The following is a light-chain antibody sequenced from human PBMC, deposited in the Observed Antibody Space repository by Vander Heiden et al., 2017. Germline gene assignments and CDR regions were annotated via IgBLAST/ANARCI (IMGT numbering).Light chain of an antibody. V-gene: IGLV4-69*01. CDR1: SDHKTYA. CDR2: ITSAGSH. J-gene: IGLJ2*01. CDR3: QTWGPGFVI. Sequence: QLVLTQSPSASASLGAAVNLNCALSSDHKTYAMAWHQQQPGKGPRFVMKITSAGSHSKGDGIPDRFSGSSSGSERYLTISSLQSDDEADYYCQTWGPGFVIFGGGTKLTVL.